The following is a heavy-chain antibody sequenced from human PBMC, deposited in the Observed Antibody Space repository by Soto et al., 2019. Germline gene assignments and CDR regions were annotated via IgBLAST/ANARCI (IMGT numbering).Heavy chain of an antibody. J-gene: IGHJ4*02. V-gene: IGHV5-10-1*01. D-gene: IGHD1-26*01. CDR3: ATQEKYSGSYQVDY. Sequence: GESLKISCKGSGYSFTNYWISWVRQMPGKGLEWMGRIDPSDSYTNYSPSFQGHVTISADKSISTAYLQWSSLKASDTAMYYCATQEKYSGSYQVDYWGQGTLVTVSS. CDR2: IDPSDSYT. CDR1: GYSFTNYW.